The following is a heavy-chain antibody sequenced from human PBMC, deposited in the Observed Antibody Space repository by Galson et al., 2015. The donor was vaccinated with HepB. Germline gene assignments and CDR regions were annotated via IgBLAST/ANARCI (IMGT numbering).Heavy chain of an antibody. D-gene: IGHD2-2*01. CDR2: IIPIFGTA. Sequence: SVKVSCKASGDTFSSYAISWVRQAPGQGLEWMGGIIPIFGTANYAQKFQGRVTITADESTSTAYMELSSLRSEDTAVYYCARVSGGIVVVPAYYYYYGMDVWGQGTTVTVSS. CDR1: GDTFSSYA. V-gene: IGHV1-69*13. CDR3: ARVSGGIVVVPAYYYYYGMDV. J-gene: IGHJ6*02.